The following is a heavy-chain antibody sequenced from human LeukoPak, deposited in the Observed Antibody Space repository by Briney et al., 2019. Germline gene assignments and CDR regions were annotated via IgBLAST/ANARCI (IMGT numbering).Heavy chain of an antibody. Sequence: GASVKVSCKASGYTFTGYYMHWVRQAPGQGLEWMGWINPNSGGTNYAQKFQGRVTMARDTSISTAYMELSRLRSDDTAVYYCARVPKRSSGWLDPWGQGTLVTVSS. CDR2: INPNSGGT. CDR1: GYTFTGYY. CDR3: ARVPKRSSGWLDP. D-gene: IGHD6-19*01. J-gene: IGHJ5*02. V-gene: IGHV1-2*02.